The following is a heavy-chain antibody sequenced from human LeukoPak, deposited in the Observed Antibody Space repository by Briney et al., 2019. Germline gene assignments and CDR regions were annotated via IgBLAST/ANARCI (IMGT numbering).Heavy chain of an antibody. CDR2: IGTAGDT. V-gene: IGHV3-13*01. CDR3: ARGLKSKGYSGYDYVFDY. Sequence: GGSLRLSCAASGFTFSSYDMHWVRQATGKGLEWVSAIGTAGDTYYPGSVKGRFTISRENAKNSLYLQMNSLRAGDTAVYYCARGLKSKGYSGYDYVFDYWGQGTLVTVSS. D-gene: IGHD5-12*01. J-gene: IGHJ4*02. CDR1: GFTFSSYD.